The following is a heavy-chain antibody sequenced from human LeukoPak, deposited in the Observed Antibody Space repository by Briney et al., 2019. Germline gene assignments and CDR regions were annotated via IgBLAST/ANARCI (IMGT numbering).Heavy chain of an antibody. CDR2: INSDGSST. CDR1: GFTFSSYA. CDR3: ARIAAAGTPKDY. V-gene: IGHV3-74*01. Sequence: PGGSLRLSCAASGFTFSSYAMSWVRQAPGKGLVWVSRINSDGSSTSYADSVKGRFTISRDNAKNTLYLQMNSLRAEDTAVYYCARIAAAGTPKDYWGQGTLVTVSS. J-gene: IGHJ4*02. D-gene: IGHD6-13*01.